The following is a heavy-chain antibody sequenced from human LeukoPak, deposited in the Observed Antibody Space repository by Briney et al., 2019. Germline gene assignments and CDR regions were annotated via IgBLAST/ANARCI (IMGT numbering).Heavy chain of an antibody. D-gene: IGHD6-13*01. V-gene: IGHV4-34*01. J-gene: IGHJ6*03. Sequence: SETLFLTCAVYGGSFSGYYWSWIRQPPGKGLEWIGEINHSGSTNYNPSLKSRVAISIDTSKKQFSLKLRSVTAADTAVYYCARQGQLVRYYYYYMDVWAKGTTVTVSS. CDR2: INHSGST. CDR3: ARQGQLVRYYYYYMDV. CDR1: GGSFSGYY.